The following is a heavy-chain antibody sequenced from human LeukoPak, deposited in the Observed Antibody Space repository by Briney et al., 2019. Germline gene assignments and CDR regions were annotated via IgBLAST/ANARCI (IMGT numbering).Heavy chain of an antibody. V-gene: IGHV3-49*04. CDR3: TRGFMAS. Sequence: GGSWRFSCAASGFVFGDFVITWVRKAPGRGLECVGFIRAELDGGTTEYAASLEGRFTISRDDSKGIAYLQMNSLEIDDTAIYFCTRGFMASWGQGTLVTVSS. D-gene: IGHD5-24*01. J-gene: IGHJ5*02. CDR1: GFVFGDFV. CDR2: IRAELDGGTT.